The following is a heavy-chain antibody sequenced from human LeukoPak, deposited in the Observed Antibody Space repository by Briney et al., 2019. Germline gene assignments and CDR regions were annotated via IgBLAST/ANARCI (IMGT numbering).Heavy chain of an antibody. CDR3: AIGYCSSTSCYTGYFPFDY. CDR1: GYTFTSYY. D-gene: IGHD2-2*02. Sequence: ASVKVSCKASGYTFTSYYMHWVRQAPGQGLEWMGGIIPIFGTANYAQKFQGRVTITTDESTSTAYMELSSLRSEDTAVYYCAIGYCSSTSCYTGYFPFDYWGQGTLVTVSS. J-gene: IGHJ4*02. CDR2: IIPIFGTA. V-gene: IGHV1-69*05.